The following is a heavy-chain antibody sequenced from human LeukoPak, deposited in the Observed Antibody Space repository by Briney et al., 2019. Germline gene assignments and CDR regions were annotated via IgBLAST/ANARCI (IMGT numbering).Heavy chain of an antibody. CDR2: IYYSGST. V-gene: IGHV4-31*03. CDR1: GGSISSGGYY. D-gene: IGHD3-9*01. J-gene: IGHJ6*02. Sequence: SQTLSLTCTVSGGSISSGGYYWSWIRQHPGKGLEWIGYIYYSGSTYYNPSLKSRVTISVDTSKNQFSLKLSSVTAADTAVYYCARTPLRYFDWLPYGMDVWGQGTTVTVSS. CDR3: ARTPLRYFDWLPYGMDV.